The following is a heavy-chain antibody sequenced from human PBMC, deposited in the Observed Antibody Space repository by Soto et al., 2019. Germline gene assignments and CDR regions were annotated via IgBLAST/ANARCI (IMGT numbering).Heavy chain of an antibody. J-gene: IGHJ4*02. D-gene: IGHD6-13*01. Sequence: PSETLSLTCPVSGVSISSSSYYWGWIRQPPGKGLEWIGSIYYSGSTYYNPSLKSRVTISVDTSKNQSSLKMSSVTAADTAVYYCARQYASSWDSFDHWGQGTLVTVSS. V-gene: IGHV4-39*01. CDR3: ARQYASSWDSFDH. CDR1: GVSISSSSYY. CDR2: IYYSGST.